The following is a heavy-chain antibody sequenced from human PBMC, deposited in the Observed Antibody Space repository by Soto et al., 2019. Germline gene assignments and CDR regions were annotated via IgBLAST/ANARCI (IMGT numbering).Heavy chain of an antibody. CDR3: ASHFTGVLVLGTSPPGGDNYGWDV. V-gene: IGHV1-69*02. Sequence: QVQLVQSGAEVKKPGSSVKVSCKASGGTFSRYTFTWVRQAPGQGLEWMGRIIPILDIPNYAQNFQGRVTITADKSTSTASMELSSLTSDDPAGYSCASHFTGVLVLGTSPPGGDNYGWDVWGQGTTVTVSS. CDR2: IIPILDIP. J-gene: IGHJ6*02. D-gene: IGHD2-8*02. CDR1: GGTFSRYT.